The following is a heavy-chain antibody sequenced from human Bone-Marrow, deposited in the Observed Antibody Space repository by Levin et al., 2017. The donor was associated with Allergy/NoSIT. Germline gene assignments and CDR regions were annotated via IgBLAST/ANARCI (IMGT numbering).Heavy chain of an antibody. J-gene: IGHJ6*02. V-gene: IGHV4-39*01. CDR1: GDSISTNSYY. CDR3: ARQTRIAIFGATGMDV. D-gene: IGHD3-3*01. Sequence: SETLSLTCTVSGDSISTNSYYWGWIRQPPGKGLEWVGTIFHGGTTYYNPSLKSRVAISIDTSKNQFSLKMSSVTAADTAVFYCARQTRIAIFGATGMDVWGQGTTVTVSS. CDR2: IFHGGTT.